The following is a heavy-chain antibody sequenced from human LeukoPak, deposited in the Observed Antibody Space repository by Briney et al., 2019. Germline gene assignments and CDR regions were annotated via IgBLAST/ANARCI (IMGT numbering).Heavy chain of an antibody. CDR2: LYAGDIET. J-gene: IGHJ6*02. V-gene: IGHV5-51*01. CDR1: GYSFTRYW. CDR3: AREGIAVADIYIFRGMDV. Sequence: GEPLNISCKGSGYSFTRYWIGWVCQLPGKGLEWMGILYAGDIETKYSPSFQGQVTFSADKSISSAYLQCRLLKPSDTAMYYCAREGIAVADIYIFRGMDVWGQGTTVTVSS. D-gene: IGHD6-19*01.